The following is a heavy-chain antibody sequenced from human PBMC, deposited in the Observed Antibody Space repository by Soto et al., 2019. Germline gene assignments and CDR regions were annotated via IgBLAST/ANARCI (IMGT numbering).Heavy chain of an antibody. CDR2: ISCSGGST. V-gene: IGHV3-23*01. Sequence: EVQLLESGGGLVQPGGSLRLSCAASGFTFSSYAMSWGRQAPGKGLEWVSAISCSGGSTYYADSVKGRFTISRDNSKNTLYLQMNSLRAEDTAVYYCAKDRRDSSGPSSYWGQGTLVTVSS. CDR3: AKDRRDSSGPSSY. J-gene: IGHJ4*02. CDR1: GFTFSSYA. D-gene: IGHD3-22*01.